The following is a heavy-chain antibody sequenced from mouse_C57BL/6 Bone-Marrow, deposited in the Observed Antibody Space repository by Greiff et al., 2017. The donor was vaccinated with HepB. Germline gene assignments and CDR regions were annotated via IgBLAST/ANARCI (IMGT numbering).Heavy chain of an antibody. CDR3: ARGIYDGYYCFDY. CDR1: GFTFSSYA. D-gene: IGHD2-3*01. Sequence: EVNLVESGGGLVKPGGSLKLSCAASGFTFSSYALSWVRQTPEKRLEWVATISDGGSYTYYPDTVKGRFTISRDNAKNNLYLQMSHLKSEDTAMYYCARGIYDGYYCFDYWGQGTTLTVSS. J-gene: IGHJ2*01. CDR2: ISDGGSYT. V-gene: IGHV5-4*03.